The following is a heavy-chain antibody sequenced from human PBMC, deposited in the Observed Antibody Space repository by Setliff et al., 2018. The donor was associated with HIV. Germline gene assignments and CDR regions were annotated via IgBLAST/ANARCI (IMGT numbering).Heavy chain of an antibody. D-gene: IGHD5-12*01. CDR3: ARERRGGYSGYDSHWYFDL. CDR1: GGSISSYY. CDR2: IDYSGST. J-gene: IGHJ2*01. Sequence: SETLSLTCTVSGGSISSYYWNWIRQPPGKGLEWIGYIDYSGSTNSNTSLRSRVTISLDTSKNQFSLKLSPVTAADTAVYYCARERRGGYSGYDSHWYFDLWGRGTLVTVSS. V-gene: IGHV4-59*01.